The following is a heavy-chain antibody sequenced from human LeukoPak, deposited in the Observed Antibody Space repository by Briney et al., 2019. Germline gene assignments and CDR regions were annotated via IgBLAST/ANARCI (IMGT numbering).Heavy chain of an antibody. CDR2: IKQDGSEK. Sequence: PGGSLRLSCAASGFTFSSYWMSWVRQAPGKGLEWVANIKQDGSEKYYVGPVKGRFTISRDNAKNSLYLQMNSLRAEDTAVYYCARDSGHYDFWSGYWAPNSRGMDVWGQGTTVTVSS. CDR1: GFTFSSYW. D-gene: IGHD3-3*01. CDR3: ARDSGHYDFWSGYWAPNSRGMDV. V-gene: IGHV3-7*05. J-gene: IGHJ6*02.